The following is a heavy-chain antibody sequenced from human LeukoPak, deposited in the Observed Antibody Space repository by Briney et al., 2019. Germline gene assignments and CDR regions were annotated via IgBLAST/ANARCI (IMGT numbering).Heavy chain of an antibody. CDR1: AFTFGDYT. J-gene: IGHJ5*02. CDR2: ISSRGDTI. CDR3: ARSPSSFDP. D-gene: IGHD3-16*02. Sequence: PGGSLRLSCTASAFTFGDYTMSWVRQAPGKGLEWVSSISSRGDTIDYADSVKGRFTISRDNAKNSLYLQMNSLRAEDTAVYYCARSPSSFDPWGQGALATVSS. V-gene: IGHV3-48*01.